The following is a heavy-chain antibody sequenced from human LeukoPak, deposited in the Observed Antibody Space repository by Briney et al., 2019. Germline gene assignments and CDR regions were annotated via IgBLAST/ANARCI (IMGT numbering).Heavy chain of an antibody. CDR2: IYTSGST. D-gene: IGHD1-1*01. CDR3: ARGANRYLIDY. V-gene: IGHV4-61*02. CDR1: GGSISSGSYY. Sequence: SETLPLTCTVSGGSISSGSYYWSWIRQPAGKGLEWIGRIYTSGSTNYNPSLKSRVTISVDTSKNQFSLKLSSVTAADTAVYYCARGANRYLIDYWGQGTLVTVSS. J-gene: IGHJ4*02.